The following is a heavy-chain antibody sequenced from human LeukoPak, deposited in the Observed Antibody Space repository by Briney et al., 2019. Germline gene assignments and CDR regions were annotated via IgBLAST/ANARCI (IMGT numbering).Heavy chain of an antibody. CDR2: IKSDGRST. J-gene: IGHJ4*02. D-gene: IGHD4/OR15-4a*01. V-gene: IGHV3-74*01. CDR3: AGTYYADFGTTYSLDY. Sequence: PGGSLRLSCTASGFTFSSYWMHWVRQVPGKGLVWVSLIKSDGRSTSYAGSVKGRFTISRDNAKKTLYLQMNSLRVEDTAVYYCAGTYYADFGTTYSLDYWGQGTLVTVSS. CDR1: GFTFSSYW.